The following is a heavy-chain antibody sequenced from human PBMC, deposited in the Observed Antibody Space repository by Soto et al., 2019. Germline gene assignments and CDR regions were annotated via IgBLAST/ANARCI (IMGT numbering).Heavy chain of an antibody. CDR3: TRDASRDSSARGWFDP. Sequence: GGSLRLSCAASGFTFRSFTMNWVRQAPGKGLEWVSTISSNSAYIYYTDALTGRFTISRDNAKNSLHLQMNSLRAEDTAVYYCTRDASRDSSARGWFDPWGPGTLVTVSS. J-gene: IGHJ5*02. CDR1: GFTFRSFT. D-gene: IGHD6-13*01. V-gene: IGHV3-21*01. CDR2: ISSNSAYI.